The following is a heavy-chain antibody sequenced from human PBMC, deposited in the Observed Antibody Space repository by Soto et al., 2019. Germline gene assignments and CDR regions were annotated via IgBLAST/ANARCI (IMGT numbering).Heavy chain of an antibody. CDR2: INSDGSSK. CDR1: GFTFSSYG. Sequence: PGGSLRLSCAASGFTFSSYGMHWVRQAPGKGLVWVSGINSDGSSKSYADSVKGRFTISRDNAKNTLYLQMNSLRAEDTAVYYCARAFGEPRAAGDYWGQGTLVTISS. V-gene: IGHV3-74*01. D-gene: IGHD3-10*01. J-gene: IGHJ4*02. CDR3: ARAFGEPRAAGDY.